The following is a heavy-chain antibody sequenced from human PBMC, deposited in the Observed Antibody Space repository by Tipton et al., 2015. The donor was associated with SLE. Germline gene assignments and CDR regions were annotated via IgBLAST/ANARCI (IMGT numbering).Heavy chain of an antibody. Sequence: TLSLTCTVSGGSISSYYWSWIRQPPGKGLEWIGYIFYSGSTYYNPSLKSRVTISVDTSKNQFSLKLSSVTAADTAVYYCARAEAFDIWGQGTMVTVSS. J-gene: IGHJ3*02. CDR2: IFYSGST. CDR3: ARAEAFDI. CDR1: GGSISSYY. V-gene: IGHV4-59*08.